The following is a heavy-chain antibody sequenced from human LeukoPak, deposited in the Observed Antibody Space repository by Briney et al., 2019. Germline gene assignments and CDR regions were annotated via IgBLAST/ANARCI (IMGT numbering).Heavy chain of an antibody. J-gene: IGHJ3*02. CDR3: ARDLLSSSAFDI. V-gene: IGHV4-61*02. Sequence: SQTLSLTCTVSGGSISSGSYYWSWLRQPAGKGLEWIGRIYTSGSTNYNPSLKSRVTISVDTSKNQFSLKLSSVTAADTAVYYCARDLLSSSAFDIWGQGTMVTVSS. CDR2: IYTSGST. CDR1: GGSISSGSYY. D-gene: IGHD6-6*01.